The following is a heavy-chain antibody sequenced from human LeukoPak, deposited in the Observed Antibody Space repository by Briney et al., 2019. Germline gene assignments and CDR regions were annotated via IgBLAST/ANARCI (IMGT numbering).Heavy chain of an antibody. Sequence: GGSLRLSCVASGFTFTSYAMSWVRQVPGKGLEWVSAISASGGLTYYADSVEGRFTISRDSSKNTLYLQMNSLRAADTAVYYCAKDWPPDSWGQGTLVTVSS. V-gene: IGHV3-23*01. J-gene: IGHJ5*01. CDR3: AKDWPPDS. CDR1: GFTFTSYA. CDR2: ISASGGLT.